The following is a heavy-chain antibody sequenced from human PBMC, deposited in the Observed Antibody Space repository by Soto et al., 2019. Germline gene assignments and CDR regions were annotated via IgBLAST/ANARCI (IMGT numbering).Heavy chain of an antibody. CDR3: ARGPIGTYAACGFDD. J-gene: IGHJ4*02. CDR2: ISYDGSDK. V-gene: IGHV3-30*03. Sequence: GECLSLSCAASGFPFRSYGIHWVRQAPGKGLEWVALISYDGSDKYYADSVKGRFTISRDNSKNTLYLQMNSLRAEDTAVYYCARGPIGTYAACGFDDWCQRNRVT. CDR1: GFPFRSYG. D-gene: IGHD1-26*01.